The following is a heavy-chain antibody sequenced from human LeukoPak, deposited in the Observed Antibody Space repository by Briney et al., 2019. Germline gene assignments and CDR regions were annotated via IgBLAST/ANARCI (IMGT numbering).Heavy chain of an antibody. CDR3: ATGDGSSTTVDAFDI. D-gene: IGHD2-2*01. V-gene: IGHV4-61*02. Sequence: PSQTLSLTCTVSGGSISSGSYYWSWIRQPAGKGLEWIGRIYTSGSTNYNPSLKSRVTISVDTSKNQFSLKLSSVTAADTAVYYCATGDGSSTTVDAFDIWGQGTMVTVSS. CDR1: GGSISSGSYY. CDR2: IYTSGST. J-gene: IGHJ3*02.